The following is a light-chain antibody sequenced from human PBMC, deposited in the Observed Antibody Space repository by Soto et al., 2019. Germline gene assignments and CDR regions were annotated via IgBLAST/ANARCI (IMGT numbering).Light chain of an antibody. J-gene: IGLJ1*01. CDR2: SDD. V-gene: IGLV1-47*02. CDR3: AAWDASLSGHV. Sequence: QSVLTQSPSASGTPGQRVTISCYGSSSNIGSYPVYWYQQLPGTAPKLLINSDDQRPSGVPDRFSASKSGTSASLAISGLRSEDEADYCCAAWDASLSGHVFGAGTKVTVL. CDR1: SSNIGSYP.